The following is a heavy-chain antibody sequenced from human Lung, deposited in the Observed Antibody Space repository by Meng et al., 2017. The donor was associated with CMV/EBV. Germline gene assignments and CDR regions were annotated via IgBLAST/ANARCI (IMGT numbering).Heavy chain of an antibody. CDR3: ASFPPPGKQWLVTDY. D-gene: IGHD6-19*01. J-gene: IGHJ4*02. CDR2: IYHSGST. Sequence: QVQRQESGPGLVKPSGTLSLTCAGSGGSISSSNWWSWVRQPPGKGLEWIGEIYHSGSTNYNPSLKSRVTISVDKSKNQFSLKLSSVTAADTAVYYCASFPPPGKQWLVTDYWGQGTLVTVSS. CDR1: GGSISSSNW. V-gene: IGHV4-4*02.